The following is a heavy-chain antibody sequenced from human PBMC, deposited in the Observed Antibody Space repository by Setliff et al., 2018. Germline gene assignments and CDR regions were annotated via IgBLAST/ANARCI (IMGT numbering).Heavy chain of an antibody. CDR2: INPSGST. CDR3: ARGDHAYYYHYYMDV. Sequence: PSETLSLTCAVYGGSFSGYYWSWIRQPPGKGLEWIGEINPSGSTNYNPSLKSRVTISVDTSKNQFSLNLSSVTAADTAVYYCARGDHAYYYHYYMDVWGKGTTVTVSS. V-gene: IGHV4-34*01. CDR1: GGSFSGYY. J-gene: IGHJ6*03.